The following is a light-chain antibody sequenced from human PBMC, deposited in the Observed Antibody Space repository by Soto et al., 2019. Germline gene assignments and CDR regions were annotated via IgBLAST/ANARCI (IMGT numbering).Light chain of an antibody. CDR2: RDN. Sequence: LTQTPSVSGTPGQRVNISCSGSSSNIGRNYVYWYHQFPGTAPKLLIYRDNERPSGVPDRFSGSKSGTSASLAISGLRSGDEADYHCATWDDSLGGPVFGGGTKLTVL. CDR3: ATWDDSLGGPV. V-gene: IGLV1-47*01. CDR1: SSNIGRNY. J-gene: IGLJ2*01.